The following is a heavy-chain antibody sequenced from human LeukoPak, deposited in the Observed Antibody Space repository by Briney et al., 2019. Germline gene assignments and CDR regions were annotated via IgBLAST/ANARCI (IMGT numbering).Heavy chain of an antibody. CDR1: GFTFSSYG. CDR2: IKEDGSDK. V-gene: IGHV3-7*01. J-gene: IGHJ4*02. Sequence: GRSLRLSCAASGFTFSSYGMHWVRQAPGKGLEWVANIKEDGSDKYYVDSVKGRFTISRDNAKNSLYLQMNSLRAEDTAVYYCANLDYWGQGTLVTVSS. CDR3: ANLDY.